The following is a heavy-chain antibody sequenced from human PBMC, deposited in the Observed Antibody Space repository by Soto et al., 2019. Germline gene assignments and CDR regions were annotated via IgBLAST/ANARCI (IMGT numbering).Heavy chain of an antibody. J-gene: IGHJ4*01. D-gene: IGHD1-26*01. Sequence: GGSLRLSCTGSGIPFDDFALNWVRQAPGKGLDWVGLSRHQSDQETTEYAAAVKGRFTISIDTSNGIACLQMNSLNLEDSAGYYCSGAESPDTAYFSLSWGHGT. V-gene: IGHV3-49*04. CDR2: SRHQSDQETT. CDR3: SGAESPDTAYFSLS. CDR1: GIPFDDFA.